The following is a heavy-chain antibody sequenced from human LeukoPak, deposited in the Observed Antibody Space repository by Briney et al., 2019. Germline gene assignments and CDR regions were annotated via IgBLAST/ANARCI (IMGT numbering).Heavy chain of an antibody. CDR2: ISNDGSKK. D-gene: IGHD5-18*01. CDR1: GFTFSSYG. J-gene: IGHJ4*02. V-gene: IGHV3-30*18. Sequence: GGSLRLSCAASGFTFSSYGMHWVRQAPGKGLDWVAVISNDGSKKYYADSVKGRFTITRDNSKNTLSLQVSSLRTEDTAVYYCAKDRYSYAFEYSDSWGQGTLVTVSS. CDR3: AKDRYSYAFEYSDS.